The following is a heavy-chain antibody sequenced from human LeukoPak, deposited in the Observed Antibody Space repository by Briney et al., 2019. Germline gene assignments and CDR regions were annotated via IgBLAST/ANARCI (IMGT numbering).Heavy chain of an antibody. D-gene: IGHD2/OR15-2a*01. J-gene: IGHJ4*02. Sequence: PGRSLRLSCAASGFTFSSYGMHWVRQAPGKGLEWVAVIWYDGSNKYYADSVKGRFTISRDNANNLLYLQMSSLRVEDTAVYYCARHPFADHDYWGQGTLVTVSS. CDR1: GFTFSSYG. CDR3: ARHPFADHDY. CDR2: IWYDGSNK. V-gene: IGHV3-33*01.